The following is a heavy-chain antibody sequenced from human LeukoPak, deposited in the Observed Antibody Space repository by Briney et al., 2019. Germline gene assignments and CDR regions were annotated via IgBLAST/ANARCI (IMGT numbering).Heavy chain of an antibody. CDR1: GFTFSSYS. D-gene: IGHD2-2*01. CDR2: ISSSSSTI. J-gene: IGHJ4*02. Sequence: GGSLRLSCAASGFTFSSYSMNWVRQAPGKGLEWVSYISSSSSTIYYADSVKGRFTISRDNAKNSLYLQMNSLRAEDTAVYYCARESSVKDFDYWGQGTRVTVSS. V-gene: IGHV3-48*01. CDR3: ARESSVKDFDY.